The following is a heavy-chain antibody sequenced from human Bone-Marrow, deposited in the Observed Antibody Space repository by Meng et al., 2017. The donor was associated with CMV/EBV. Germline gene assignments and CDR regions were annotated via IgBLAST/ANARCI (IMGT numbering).Heavy chain of an antibody. CDR3: ARGLVDQWRTKIDYYYYGMDG. Sequence: SVKVSCKASGGTFSSYAISWVRQAPGQGLEWMGGIIPIFGTANYAQKFQGRVTITTDESTSTAYMELSSLRSEDTAVYYCARGLVDQWRTKIDYYYYGMDGWGQGTTVTVSS. J-gene: IGHJ6*02. CDR1: GGTFSSYA. CDR2: IIPIFGTA. V-gene: IGHV1-69*05. D-gene: IGHD6-19*01.